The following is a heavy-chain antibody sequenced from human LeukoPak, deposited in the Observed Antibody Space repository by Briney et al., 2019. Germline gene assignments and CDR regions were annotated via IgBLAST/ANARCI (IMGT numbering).Heavy chain of an antibody. CDR1: GGTFSSYA. Sequence: ASVKVSCKASGGTFSSYAISWVRQAPGQGLEWMGGIIPIFGTANYAQKFQGRVTITADESTSTAYMELSSLRSEDTAVYYCARENPAAGTIPYYYFDYWGQGTLVTVSS. J-gene: IGHJ4*02. CDR2: IIPIFGTA. CDR3: ARENPAAGTIPYYYFDY. D-gene: IGHD6-13*01. V-gene: IGHV1-69*13.